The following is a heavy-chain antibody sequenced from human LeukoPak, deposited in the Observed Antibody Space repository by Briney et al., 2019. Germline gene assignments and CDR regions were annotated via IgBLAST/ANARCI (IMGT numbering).Heavy chain of an antibody. CDR2: INHSGST. V-gene: IGHV4-34*01. J-gene: IGHJ4*02. D-gene: IGHD2-8*01. CDR3: ARGPLVLLVYAIRGYFDY. Sequence: SETLSLTCTVSGGSLSIYYWSWIRQPPGKGLEWIGEINHSGSTNYNPSVKSRVTMSLDTSKNQFSLKLNSVTAADAAVYYCARGPLVLLVYAIRGYFDYWGQGTLVTVSS. CDR1: GGSLSIYY.